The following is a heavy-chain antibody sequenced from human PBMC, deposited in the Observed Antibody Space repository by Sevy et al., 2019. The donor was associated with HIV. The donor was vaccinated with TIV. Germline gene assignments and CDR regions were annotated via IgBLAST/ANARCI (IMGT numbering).Heavy chain of an antibody. V-gene: IGHV3-74*01. Sequence: GGSLRLSCVASGFTFDSYWMHWVRQAPGKGLVWVSRINSDGSSTPYADSVKGRFTISRDNAKNTLYLQLNRLGAEDTAVYYCTRGDPIVPPAGYYYHMDVWGKGTTATVSS. D-gene: IGHD1-26*01. J-gene: IGHJ6*03. CDR3: TRGDPIVPPAGYYYHMDV. CDR2: INSDGSST. CDR1: GFTFDSYW.